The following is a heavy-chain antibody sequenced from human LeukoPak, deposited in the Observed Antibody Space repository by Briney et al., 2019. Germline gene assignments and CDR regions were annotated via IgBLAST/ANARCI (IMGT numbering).Heavy chain of an antibody. CDR3: ARRYDDSGYAVDS. Sequence: GESLKICCKGSGYSFTSYWIGWVRQIPGKGLEWMGIIYPGDSDTRYSPSFQGQVTISADKSISTAYLEWRSLKASDTAMYYCARRYDDSGYAVDSWGQGTLVTVSS. CDR1: GYSFTSYW. D-gene: IGHD3-22*01. V-gene: IGHV5-51*01. J-gene: IGHJ4*02. CDR2: IYPGDSDT.